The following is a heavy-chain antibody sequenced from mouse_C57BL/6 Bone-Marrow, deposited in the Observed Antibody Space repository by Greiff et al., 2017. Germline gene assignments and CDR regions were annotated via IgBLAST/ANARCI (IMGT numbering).Heavy chain of an antibody. CDR1: GYAFTNYL. D-gene: IGHD2-3*01. Sequence: QVQLQQPGAELVKPGTSVKVSCKASGYAFTNYLIEWVKQRPGQGLEWIGVINPGSGGTNYNEKFKGKAPLTADKSSSTASMQLSSLTSEDSAVYFCARSGWLLPYAMDYWGQGTSVTVSS. V-gene: IGHV1-54*01. CDR2: INPGSGGT. CDR3: ARSGWLLPYAMDY. J-gene: IGHJ4*01.